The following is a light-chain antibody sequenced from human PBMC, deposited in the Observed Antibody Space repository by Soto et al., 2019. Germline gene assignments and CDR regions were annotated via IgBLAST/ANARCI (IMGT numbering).Light chain of an antibody. J-gene: IGKJ1*01. CDR2: GAS. CDR1: QSVSSSY. Sequence: EVVLTLSLGTLSLYPGEKATLSCRASQSVSSSYLAWYQQKPGQAPRLLIYGASSRATGIPDRFSGSGSGTDFTLTISRLEPEDFAVYYCQQYGSSRTVGQGTKADIK. CDR3: QQYGSSRT. V-gene: IGKV3-20*01.